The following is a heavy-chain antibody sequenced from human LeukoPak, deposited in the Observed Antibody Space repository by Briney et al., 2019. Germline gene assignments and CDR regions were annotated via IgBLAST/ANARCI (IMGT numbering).Heavy chain of an antibody. V-gene: IGHV4-61*01. CDR2: IYYSGST. Sequence: SETLSLTCTVSGDSVSSGSHYWSWIRQPPGKGLEWIGYIYYSGSTNYNPSLKSRVTISVDTSKNQFSLKLSSVTAADTAVYYCARGEKVEYDYWGQGTLVTVSS. D-gene: IGHD3-3*01. J-gene: IGHJ4*02. CDR1: GDSVSSGSHY. CDR3: ARGEKVEYDY.